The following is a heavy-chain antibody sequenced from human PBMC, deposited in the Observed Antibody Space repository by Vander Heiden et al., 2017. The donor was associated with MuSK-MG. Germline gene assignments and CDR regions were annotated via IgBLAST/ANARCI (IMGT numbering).Heavy chain of an antibody. J-gene: IGHJ5*02. CDR1: GFSLSTSGVG. Sequence: QITLKESGPTLVKPTQTLTLTCTFSGFSLSTSGVGVGWIRQPPGKALEWLALIYWDDDKRYRPSLKSRLTITKDTSKNQVVLTMTNMDPVDTATYYCAHSRFHVYSSGSYFWFDPWGQGTLVTVSS. CDR3: AHSRFHVYSSGSYFWFDP. D-gene: IGHD3-10*01. CDR2: IYWDDDK. V-gene: IGHV2-5*02.